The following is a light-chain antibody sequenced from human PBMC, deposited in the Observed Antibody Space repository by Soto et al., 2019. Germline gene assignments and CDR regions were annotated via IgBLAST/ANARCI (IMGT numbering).Light chain of an antibody. V-gene: IGKV1-5*03. CDR3: QQYNDNWT. CDR1: QSIISW. CDR2: KAS. J-gene: IGKJ1*01. Sequence: DIQMTQSPSTLSASVGDRVTITCRASQSIISWLAWYQQKPGKAPKLLIYKASTLQSGVPSRFSGSGSGTEFTLAISSLQPDDSATYYCQQYNDNWTFGQGTKVEIK.